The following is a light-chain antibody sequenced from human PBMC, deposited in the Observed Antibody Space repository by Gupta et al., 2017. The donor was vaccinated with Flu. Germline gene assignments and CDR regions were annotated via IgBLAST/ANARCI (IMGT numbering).Light chain of an antibody. J-gene: IGKJ5*01. CDR3: IQGIQTPLT. CDR2: LSS. V-gene: IGKV2-28*01. Sequence: RPSLVVSPGEAASISCQSLGTLRHHRGYNFLDWYVQRPVLPPQPLVFLSSNRAYAVPERLSGSGSGATFTLTIMSREADDAVIYYCIQGIQTPLTFGQGTXLEIK. CDR1: GTLRHHRGYNF.